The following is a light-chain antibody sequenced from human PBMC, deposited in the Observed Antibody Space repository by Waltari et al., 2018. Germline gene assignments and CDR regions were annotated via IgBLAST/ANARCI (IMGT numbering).Light chain of an antibody. Sequence: SSDLTQPPSVSVSPGQTARILCSGDALATQYGSWYQQKPGQAPILVIYKDSERPPGIPERVSGSSSGSTVTLTISGVQAEDEADYYCQSTASSGAAVFGGGTKLTVL. CDR1: ALATQY. V-gene: IGLV3-25*03. CDR2: KDS. CDR3: QSTASSGAAV. J-gene: IGLJ3*02.